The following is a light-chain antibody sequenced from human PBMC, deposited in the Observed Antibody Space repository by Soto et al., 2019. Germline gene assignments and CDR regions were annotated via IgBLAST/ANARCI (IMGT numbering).Light chain of an antibody. CDR1: SSDVGAYNF. V-gene: IGLV2-14*03. CDR2: GNS. CDR3: QSYDSSLSGSYV. Sequence: QSALTQPASVSGSPGQSITISCTGTSSDVGAYNFVSWHQQHPGKAPKLLIYGNSNRPSGVPDRFSGSKSGTSASLAITGLQAEDEADYYGQSYDSSLSGSYVFGTGTKVTVL. J-gene: IGLJ1*01.